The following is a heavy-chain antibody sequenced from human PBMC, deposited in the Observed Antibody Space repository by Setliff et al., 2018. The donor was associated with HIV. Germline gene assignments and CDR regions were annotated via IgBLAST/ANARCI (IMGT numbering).Heavy chain of an antibody. CDR1: GGTFSGYA. J-gene: IGHJ4*02. V-gene: IGHV1-69*13. CDR2: IIPIFGTA. Sequence: SVKVSCKASGGTFSGYAISWVRQAPGQGLELMGGIIPIFGTANYAQKFQGRVSITADASTSTAYMELSSLKSEDTAVYYCARDNYYDSSGAIGYWGQGTLVTVSS. CDR3: ARDNYYDSSGAIGY. D-gene: IGHD3-22*01.